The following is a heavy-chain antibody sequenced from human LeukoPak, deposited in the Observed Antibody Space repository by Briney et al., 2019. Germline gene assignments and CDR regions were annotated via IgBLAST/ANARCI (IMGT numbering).Heavy chain of an antibody. Sequence: ASMKVSCKASGYTFTGYYMHWVRQAPGQGLEWMGWINPNSGGTNYAQKFQGRATMTRDTSISTAYMELSRLRSDDTAVYYCARDQSGDDFWSGYYTLWGQGTLVTVSS. CDR3: ARDQSGDDFWSGYYTL. CDR2: INPNSGGT. D-gene: IGHD3-3*01. CDR1: GYTFTGYY. J-gene: IGHJ4*02. V-gene: IGHV1-2*02.